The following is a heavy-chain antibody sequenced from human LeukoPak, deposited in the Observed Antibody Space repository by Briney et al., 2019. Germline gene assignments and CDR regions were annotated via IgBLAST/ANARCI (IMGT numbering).Heavy chain of an antibody. CDR3: AKGMGIQLWLSDYYGMDV. Sequence: PGGSLRLSCAASGFTFDDYAMHWVRQAPGKGLEWVSGISWNSGSIGYADSVKGRFTISRDNAKNSLYLQMNSLRAEDTALYYCAKGMGIQLWLSDYYGMDVWGQGTTVTVSS. CDR2: ISWNSGSI. D-gene: IGHD5-18*01. CDR1: GFTFDDYA. V-gene: IGHV3-9*01. J-gene: IGHJ6*02.